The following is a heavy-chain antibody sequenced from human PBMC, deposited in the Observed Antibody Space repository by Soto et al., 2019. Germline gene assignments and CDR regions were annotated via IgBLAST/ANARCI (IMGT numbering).Heavy chain of an antibody. CDR1: GYTFTGYY. D-gene: IGHD3-22*01. CDR3: ARDRSYYDSSGPDAYYFDY. CDR2: INPNSGGT. V-gene: IGHV1-2*04. J-gene: IGHJ4*02. Sequence: ASVKVSCKASGYTFTGYYMHWVRQAPGQGLEWMGWINPNSGGTNYAQKFQGWVTMTRDTSISTAYMELSRLRSDDTAVYYCARDRSYYDSSGPDAYYFDYWGQGTLVTVSS.